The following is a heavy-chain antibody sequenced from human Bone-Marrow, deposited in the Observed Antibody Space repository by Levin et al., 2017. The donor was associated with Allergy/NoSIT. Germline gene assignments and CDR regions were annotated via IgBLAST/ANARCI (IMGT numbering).Heavy chain of an antibody. V-gene: IGHV3-30-3*01. CDR3: ARGNNSGYDSETGYSSGWYGPPLDY. Sequence: AGGSLRLSCAASGFTFSSYAMHWVRQAPGKGLEWVAVISYDGSNKYYADSVKGRFTISRDNSKNTLYLQMNSLRAEETAVYYCARGNNSGYDSETGYSSGWYGPPLDYWGQGTLVTVSS. J-gene: IGHJ4*02. CDR1: GFTFSSYA. CDR2: ISYDGSNK. D-gene: IGHD6-19*01.